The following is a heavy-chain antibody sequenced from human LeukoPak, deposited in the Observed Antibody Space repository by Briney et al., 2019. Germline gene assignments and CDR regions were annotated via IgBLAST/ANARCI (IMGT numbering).Heavy chain of an antibody. CDR3: ARDLRITMVRGVITPDY. J-gene: IGHJ4*02. CDR1: AYTFTSYD. CDR2: INTNTGNP. V-gene: IGHV7-4-1*02. D-gene: IGHD3-10*01. Sequence: ASVKVSCKASAYTFTSYDITWVRQAPGQGLEWMGWINTNTGNPTYAQGFTGRFVFSLDTSVSTAYPQISSLKAEDTAVYYCARDLRITMVRGVITPDYWGQGTLVTVSS.